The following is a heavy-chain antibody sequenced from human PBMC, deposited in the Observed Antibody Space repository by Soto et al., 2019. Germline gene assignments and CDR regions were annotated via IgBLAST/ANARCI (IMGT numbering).Heavy chain of an antibody. CDR2: ISSSSSYI. D-gene: IGHD4-4*01. J-gene: IGHJ4*02. V-gene: IGHV3-21*01. CDR3: ARDSHSSSPDY. Sequence: AGGSLRLSCVAPGFTFSSYSMNWVRQAPGKGLEWVSSISSSSSYIYYADSVKGRFTISRDNAKNSLYLQMNSLRAEDTAVYYCARDSHSSSPDYWGQGTLVTVSS. CDR1: GFTFSSYS.